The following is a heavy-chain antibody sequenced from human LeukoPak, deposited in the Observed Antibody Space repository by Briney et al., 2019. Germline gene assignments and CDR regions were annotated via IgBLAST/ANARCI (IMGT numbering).Heavy chain of an antibody. CDR1: GGSISSSSYY. CDR2: IYYSGST. Sequence: PSETLSLTCTVSGGSISSSSYYWGWIRQPPGKGLEWIGSIYYSGSTYYNPSLKSRVTISVDTSKNQFSLKLSSVTAADTAVYYCARAPTVGGDAFDIWGQGTMVTVSS. D-gene: IGHD4-17*01. CDR3: ARAPTVGGDAFDI. J-gene: IGHJ3*02. V-gene: IGHV4-39*07.